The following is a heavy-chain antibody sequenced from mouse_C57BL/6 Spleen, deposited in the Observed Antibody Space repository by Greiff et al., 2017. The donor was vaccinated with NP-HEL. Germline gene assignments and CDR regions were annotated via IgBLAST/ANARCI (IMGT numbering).Heavy chain of an antibody. CDR2: IWSGGST. CDR3: ARNQITTVVATVYYAMDY. CDR1: GFSLTSYG. D-gene: IGHD1-1*01. V-gene: IGHV2-2*01. Sequence: QVQLKQSGPGLVQPSQSLSITCTVSGFSLTSYGVHWVRQSPGKGLEWLGVIWSGGSTDYNAAFISRLSISKDNSKSQVFFKMNSLQADDTAIYYCARNQITTVVATVYYAMDYWGQGTSVTVSS. J-gene: IGHJ4*01.